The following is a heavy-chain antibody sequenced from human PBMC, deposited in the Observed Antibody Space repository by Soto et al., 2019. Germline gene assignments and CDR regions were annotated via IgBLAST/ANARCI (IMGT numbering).Heavy chain of an antibody. J-gene: IGHJ5*02. CDR2: IYWNADK. V-gene: IGHV2-5*01. CDR3: ARGQYDFWSGYYEGDWFDP. CDR1: GFSLSTSGVG. D-gene: IGHD3-3*01. Sequence: QITLKESGPTLVKPTQTLTLTCTFSGFSLSTSGVGVGWIRQPPGKALEWLGLIYWNADKRYSPSLESRITTTKDPSKNRVVLTMTNMDPVDTATYYCARGQYDFWSGYYEGDWFDPWGQGTLVTVSS.